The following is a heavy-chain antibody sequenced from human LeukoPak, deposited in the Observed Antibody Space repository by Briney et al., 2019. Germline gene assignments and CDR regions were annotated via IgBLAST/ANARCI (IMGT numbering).Heavy chain of an antibody. CDR1: GFTFSSYG. Sequence: GRSLRLSCAASGFTFSSYGMHWVRQAPGKGLEWVAVISYDGSNKYYADSVKGRFTFSRDISKNTLYLYLQMNSLRAEDTAVYYCARDGMRRFGELPLPSYYYYGMDVWGQGTTVTVSS. V-gene: IGHV3-33*01. D-gene: IGHD3-10*01. CDR2: ISYDGSNK. J-gene: IGHJ6*02. CDR3: ARDGMRRFGELPLPSYYYYGMDV.